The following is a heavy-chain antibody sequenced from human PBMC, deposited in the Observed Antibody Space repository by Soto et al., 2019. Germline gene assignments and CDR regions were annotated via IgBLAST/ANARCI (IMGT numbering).Heavy chain of an antibody. V-gene: IGHV3-11*01. CDR1: GFTFSDYH. D-gene: IGHD1-20*01. CDR2: ISETGNTK. Sequence: QAQLVESGGGLVKPGGSLRLSCAASGFTFSDYHMSWIRQAPGKGLEWVSYISETGNTKYYADSVKGRFTISRDNAKKSLYLQMYSLRAEDTAVYYCARDNFHSYYGMDVWGQGTTVAVSS. J-gene: IGHJ6*02. CDR3: ARDNFHSYYGMDV.